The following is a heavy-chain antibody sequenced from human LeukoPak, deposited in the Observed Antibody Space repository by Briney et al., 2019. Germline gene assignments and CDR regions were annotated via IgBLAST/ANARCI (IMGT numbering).Heavy chain of an antibody. Sequence: PGGSLRLSCAASGFTFSSYSMNWVRQAPGKGLEWVSYISSSSSTIYYADSVKGRFTISRDNAKNSLYLQMNSLRAEDTAVYYCARSVGSYDYVWGSYRWIYFDYWGQGTLVTVSS. CDR1: GFTFSSYS. V-gene: IGHV3-48*04. D-gene: IGHD3-16*02. CDR2: ISSSSSTI. J-gene: IGHJ4*02. CDR3: ARSVGSYDYVWGSYRWIYFDY.